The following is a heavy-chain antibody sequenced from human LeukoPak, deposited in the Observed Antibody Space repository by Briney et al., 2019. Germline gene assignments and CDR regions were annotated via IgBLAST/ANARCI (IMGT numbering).Heavy chain of an antibody. D-gene: IGHD6-13*01. CDR2: ISYDGSNK. Sequence: GGSLRLSCAASGFTFSSYGMHWVRQAPGKGLEWVAVISYDGSNKYYADSVKGRFTISRDNSENTLYLQMNSLRAEDTAVYYCAKILGGSSWYRAWVGYYYGMDVWGQGTTVTVSS. V-gene: IGHV3-30*18. CDR1: GFTFSSYG. J-gene: IGHJ6*02. CDR3: AKILGGSSWYRAWVGYYYGMDV.